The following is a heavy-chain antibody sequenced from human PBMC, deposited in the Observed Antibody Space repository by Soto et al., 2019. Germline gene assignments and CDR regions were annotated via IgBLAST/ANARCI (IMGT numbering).Heavy chain of an antibody. J-gene: IGHJ2*01. Sequence: QVQLVQSGAEVKKPGSSVKVSCKASGGTFSSYAISWVRQAPGQGLEWMGGIIPIFGTANYAQKFQGRVTIPADESTSTAYMELGSLRSEDTAVYYCARDARELLSNYWYFDLWGRGTLVTVSS. CDR3: ARDARELLSNYWYFDL. V-gene: IGHV1-69*01. D-gene: IGHD1-26*01. CDR2: IIPIFGTA. CDR1: GGTFSSYA.